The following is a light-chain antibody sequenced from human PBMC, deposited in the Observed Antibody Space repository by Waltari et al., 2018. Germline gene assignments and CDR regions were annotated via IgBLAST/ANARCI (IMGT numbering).Light chain of an antibody. J-gene: IGLJ3*02. CDR2: VNSDGSH. CDR3: QTGGHGTWV. V-gene: IGLV4-69*01. Sequence: QLVLTQSPSASASMGASVKLTCTLSSGHSSNIIAWHQQQPEQGPRYSMKVNSDGSHSKGDEIPDRFSGSSSGAERYRTISSLQSEDEADYYCQTGGHGTWVFGGGTKLTIL. CDR1: SGHSSNI.